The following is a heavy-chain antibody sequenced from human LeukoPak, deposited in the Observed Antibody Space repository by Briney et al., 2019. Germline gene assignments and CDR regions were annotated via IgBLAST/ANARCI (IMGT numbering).Heavy chain of an antibody. J-gene: IGHJ5*02. CDR2: INYSRST. CDR1: GGSISSHY. D-gene: IGHD1-1*01. V-gene: IGHV4-59*08. Sequence: SETLSLTCTVSGGSISSHYWSWIRQPPGKGLEWIGYINYSRSTKYNPSLKSRVTISVDTSKNHFSLKVSSVTAADTAVSYCARLAGTDNWFDPWGPGTLVTVSS. CDR3: ARLAGTDNWFDP.